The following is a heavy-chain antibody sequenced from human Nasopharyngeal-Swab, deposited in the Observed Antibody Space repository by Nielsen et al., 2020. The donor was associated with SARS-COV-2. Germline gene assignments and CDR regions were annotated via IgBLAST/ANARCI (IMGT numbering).Heavy chain of an antibody. V-gene: IGHV7-4-1*02. CDR3: AREGDASVPGTLFDY. CDR1: RYTFTNYA. Sequence: ASVKVSCKASRYTFTNYALNWVRPAPAQGLEWMGWINTNTGNPTYAQGFTGRFVFSLDTSVSTAYLQISGLKSEDTAVYRCAREGDASVPGTLFDYWGQGTQVTVSS. CDR2: INTNTGNP. J-gene: IGHJ4*02. D-gene: IGHD6-19*01.